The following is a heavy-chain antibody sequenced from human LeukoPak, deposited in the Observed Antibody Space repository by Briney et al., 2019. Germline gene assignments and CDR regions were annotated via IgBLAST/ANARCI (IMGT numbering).Heavy chain of an antibody. CDR2: ISGSGGST. CDR3: AKEELFGYCSSTSCYADPRCFDY. V-gene: IGHV3-23*01. D-gene: IGHD2-2*03. J-gene: IGHJ4*02. Sequence: GGSLRLSCAASGFTFSSYAMSWVRQAPGKGLEWVSAISGSGGSTYYADSVKGRFTISRDNSKNTLYLQMDSLRAEDTAVYYCAKEELFGYCSSTSCYADPRCFDYWGQGTLVTVSS. CDR1: GFTFSSYA.